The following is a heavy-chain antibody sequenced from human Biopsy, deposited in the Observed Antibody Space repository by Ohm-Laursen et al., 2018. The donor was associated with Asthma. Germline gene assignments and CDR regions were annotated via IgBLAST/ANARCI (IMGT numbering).Heavy chain of an antibody. Sequence: SLRLSCAASGFSFSNFAIHWVRQAPGKGLEWVGVISKDASTQDYADSVKGRFTMARDNSKNTVYLQMISLRVEDTPVYYCARGAYYDFWSGYSRPIPGYYGMDVWGHGTTVTVSS. V-gene: IGHV3-30*01. CDR2: ISKDASTQ. D-gene: IGHD3-3*01. CDR1: GFSFSNFA. CDR3: ARGAYYDFWSGYSRPIPGYYGMDV. J-gene: IGHJ6*02.